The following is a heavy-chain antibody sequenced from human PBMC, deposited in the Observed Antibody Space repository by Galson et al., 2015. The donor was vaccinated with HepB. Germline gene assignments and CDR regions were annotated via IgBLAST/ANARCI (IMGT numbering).Heavy chain of an antibody. CDR3: ARVPNDYGDYALLRYYYYGMDV. V-gene: IGHV1-69*13. CDR2: IIPIFGTA. Sequence: SVKVSCKASGGTFSSYAISWVRQAPGQGLEWMGGIIPIFGTANYAQKFQGRVTITADESTSTAYMELSSLRSEDTAVYYCARVPNDYGDYALLRYYYYGMDVWGQGTTVTVSS. CDR1: GGTFSSYA. J-gene: IGHJ6*02. D-gene: IGHD4-17*01.